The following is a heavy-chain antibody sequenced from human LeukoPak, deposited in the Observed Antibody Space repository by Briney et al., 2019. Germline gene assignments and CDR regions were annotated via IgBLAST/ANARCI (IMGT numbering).Heavy chain of an antibody. V-gene: IGHV4-34*01. Sequence: PSETLSLTCAVYGGSFSGYYWSWIRQPPGKGLEWIGEINHSGSTNYNPSLKSRVTISVDTSKNQFSLKLSSVTAADTAVYYCARGRRRYCSGGSCYSSVWWFDPWAREPWSPSPQ. CDR1: GGSFSGYY. D-gene: IGHD2-15*01. CDR3: ARGRRRYCSGGSCYSSVWWFDP. CDR2: INHSGST. J-gene: IGHJ5*02.